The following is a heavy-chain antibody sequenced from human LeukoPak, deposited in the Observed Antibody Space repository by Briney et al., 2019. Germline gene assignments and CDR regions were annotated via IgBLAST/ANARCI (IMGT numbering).Heavy chain of an antibody. CDR1: GYTFTTYA. D-gene: IGHD3-22*01. Sequence: ASVKVSCKASGYTFTTYAMNWVRQAPGQGLEWMGWISAYNGNTNYAQKLQGRVTMTTDTSTSTAYMELRSLRSDDTAVYYCARADYYDSSGGGDYWGQGTLVTVSS. V-gene: IGHV1-18*01. CDR3: ARADYYDSSGGGDY. CDR2: ISAYNGNT. J-gene: IGHJ4*02.